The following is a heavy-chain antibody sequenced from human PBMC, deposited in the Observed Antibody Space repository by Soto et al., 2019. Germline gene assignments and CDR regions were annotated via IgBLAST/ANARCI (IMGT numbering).Heavy chain of an antibody. D-gene: IGHD6-13*01. CDR2: MYYSGST. J-gene: IGHJ1*01. CDR3: ARHDGTAG. CDR1: GGSVSINTYS. V-gene: IGHV4-39*01. Sequence: QLQLQESGPGLVKPSETLSLTCTVSGGSVSINTYSWGWIRQSPVTGLQWIGSMYYSGSTYYNPSLRSRASTSVDTSKNQLSLRLTSVTVADTATYYCARHDGTAGWGQGILVTVST.